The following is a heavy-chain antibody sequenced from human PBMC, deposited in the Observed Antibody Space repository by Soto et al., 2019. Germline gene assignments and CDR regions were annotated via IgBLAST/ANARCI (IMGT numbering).Heavy chain of an antibody. V-gene: IGHV2-5*02. J-gene: IGHJ6*02. CDR2: IYWDDDK. CDR1: GFSLSTSGVG. Sequence: QITLKESGPTLVKPTQTLTLTCTFSGFSLSTSGVGVGWIRQPPGKALEWLALIYWDDDKSYSTSLKSRLNITKDTIKNHMVLTMTIMNRVDTAKYCSAHSYGSASYYTHMDYDYGMDVCGQGTTVTVS. CDR3: AHSYGSASYYTHMDYDYGMDV. D-gene: IGHD3-10*01.